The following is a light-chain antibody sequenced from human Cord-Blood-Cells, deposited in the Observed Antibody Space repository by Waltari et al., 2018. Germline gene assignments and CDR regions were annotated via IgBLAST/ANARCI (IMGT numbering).Light chain of an antibody. CDR2: DVS. CDR1: SSDVGGYNY. V-gene: IGLV2-14*01. CDR3: SSYTSSSTFWV. J-gene: IGLJ3*02. Sequence: QSALTQPASVSGSPGQSITISCTGTSSDVGGYNYVSWYQQHPGKAPKLMIYDVSKRPSGVSNRFCGSKSGNTASLTISGLQAEDEADYYCSSYTSSSTFWVFGGGTKLTVL.